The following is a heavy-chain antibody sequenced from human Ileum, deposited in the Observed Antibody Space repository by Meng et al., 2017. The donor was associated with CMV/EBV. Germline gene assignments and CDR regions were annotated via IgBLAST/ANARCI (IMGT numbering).Heavy chain of an antibody. V-gene: IGHV3-30*02. CDR3: AKDRTYFDN. J-gene: IGHJ4*01. Sequence: GGSLRLSCAASGFTFSYYAMHWVRQAPGKGLEWVAFIRSDGSDKYYADSVKGRFTISRDDSKNTLYLQMNSLRVEDTAVYYCAKDRTYFDNWGLGALVTVSS. CDR2: IRSDGSDK. CDR1: GFTFSYYA.